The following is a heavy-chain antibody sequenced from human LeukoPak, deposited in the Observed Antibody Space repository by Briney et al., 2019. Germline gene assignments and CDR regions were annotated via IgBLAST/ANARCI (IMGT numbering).Heavy chain of an antibody. Sequence: PGGSLRLSCAASEFPFSSYLMHWVRQAPGKELVWVSRINSDGSSTVYADSVKGRFTISRDNSKNTLYLQMNSLRAEDTAVYYCAKGGVGVATTYLYGMDVWGQGTTVTVSS. J-gene: IGHJ6*02. CDR1: EFPFSSYL. V-gene: IGHV3-74*01. CDR2: INSDGSST. CDR3: AKGGVGVATTYLYGMDV. D-gene: IGHD5-12*01.